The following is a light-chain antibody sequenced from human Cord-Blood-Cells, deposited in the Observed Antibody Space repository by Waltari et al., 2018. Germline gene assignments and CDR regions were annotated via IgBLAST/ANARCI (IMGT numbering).Light chain of an antibody. J-gene: IGKJ4*01. CDR1: QSVLYSSNNKNY. CDR3: QQYYSTPLT. V-gene: IGKV4-1*01. CDR2: WAS. Sequence: DIVMTQSPDSLAVSLGERATINYQSRQSVLYSSNNKNYLAWYQQKPGQPPKLLIYWASTRESGVPDRFSGSGSGTDFTLTISSLQAEDVAVYYCQQYYSTPLTFGGGTKVEIK.